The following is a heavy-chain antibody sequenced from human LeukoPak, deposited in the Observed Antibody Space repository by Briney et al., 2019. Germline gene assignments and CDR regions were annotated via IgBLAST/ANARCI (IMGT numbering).Heavy chain of an antibody. J-gene: IGHJ5*02. D-gene: IGHD5-24*01. Sequence: PGGSLRLSCAASGFTFSKYAMSWVRQAPTKGLEWVTTISGSGDGTYYADSVRGRFTISRDNAKNTLYLQTNSLRAEDTAIYYCAKIQFQLPPARWPSISWGQGTLVTVSS. CDR3: AKIQFQLPPARWPSIS. V-gene: IGHV3-23*01. CDR2: ISGSGDGT. CDR1: GFTFSKYA.